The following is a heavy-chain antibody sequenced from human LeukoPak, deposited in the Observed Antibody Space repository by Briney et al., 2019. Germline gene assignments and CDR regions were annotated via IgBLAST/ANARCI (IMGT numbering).Heavy chain of an antibody. J-gene: IGHJ4*02. CDR1: GFTFSSYG. V-gene: IGHV3-30*02. CDR3: ARDGPLIAMPFGA. CDR2: IRYDGSNK. D-gene: IGHD2-2*01. Sequence: GGSLRLSCAASGFTFSSYGMHWVRQAPGKGLEWVAFIRYDGSNKYYADSVKGRFTISRDNSKNTLYLQMSSLRSEDTAVYYCARDGPLIAMPFGAWGQGTLVTVSS.